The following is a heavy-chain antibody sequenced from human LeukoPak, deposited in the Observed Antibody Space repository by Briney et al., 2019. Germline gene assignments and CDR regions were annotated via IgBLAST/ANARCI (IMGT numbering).Heavy chain of an antibody. Sequence: GASVKVSCKTSGYTFNNYAMHRVRQAPGQRLEWMGCINGDNGNTQYSQKFQGRVTFTRDTSASTAYMELSSLTSEDMAVFYCARGGPNSGGWTLDHWGQGTLVSVSS. J-gene: IGHJ4*02. CDR2: INGDNGNT. CDR1: GYTFNNYA. D-gene: IGHD6-19*01. CDR3: ARGGPNSGGWTLDH. V-gene: IGHV1-3*03.